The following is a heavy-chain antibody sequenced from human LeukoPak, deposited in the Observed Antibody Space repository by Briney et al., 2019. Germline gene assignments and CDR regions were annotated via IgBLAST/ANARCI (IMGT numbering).Heavy chain of an antibody. CDR1: GFSFSSYA. V-gene: IGHV3-30*04. CDR3: ARDPIPGQGDYFDH. J-gene: IGHJ4*02. Sequence: GRSLRLSCAASGFSFSSYAMHWVRQAPGKGLERVTVIAHDASNTIYADSVKGRFTISRDNSKNTLYLVMNTLRAEDTAVYYCARDPIPGQGDYFDHWGQGTLVTVSS. CDR2: IAHDASNT. D-gene: IGHD1-26*01.